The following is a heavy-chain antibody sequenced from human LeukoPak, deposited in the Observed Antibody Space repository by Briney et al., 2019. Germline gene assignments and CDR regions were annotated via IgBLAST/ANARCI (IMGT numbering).Heavy chain of an antibody. CDR1: SDSLTTSFYF. D-gene: IGHD3-16*02. CDR2: IYYTGTT. Sequence: SETLSLTCSVSSDSLTTSFYFWGWVRQPPGKALEWIGSIYYTGTTYYNPSLKNRVIISEDTSKNQFYLQMTPVTAADTALYFCARHSKIVLATGWFDPWGQGVLVTVSS. CDR3: ARHSKIVLATGWFDP. J-gene: IGHJ5*02. V-gene: IGHV4-39*01.